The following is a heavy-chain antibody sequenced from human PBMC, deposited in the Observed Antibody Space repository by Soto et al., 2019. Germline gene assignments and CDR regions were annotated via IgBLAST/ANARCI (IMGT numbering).Heavy chain of an antibody. V-gene: IGHV1-3*01. CDR2: INAGNGNT. CDR3: ARSDGNQLLPFGVWHWFDP. Sequence: QVQLVQSGAEVKKPGASVKVSCKASGYTFTSYAMHWVRQAPGQRLEWMGWINAGNGNTKYSQKFQGRVTITRDTSASTAYMELSSLRSEDTAVYYCARSDGNQLLPFGVWHWFDPWGQGTLVTVSS. J-gene: IGHJ5*02. D-gene: IGHD2-2*01. CDR1: GYTFTSYA.